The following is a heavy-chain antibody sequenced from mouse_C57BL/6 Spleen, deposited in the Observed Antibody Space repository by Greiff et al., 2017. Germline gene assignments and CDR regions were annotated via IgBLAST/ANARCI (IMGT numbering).Heavy chain of an antibody. CDR1: GFNIKDYY. J-gene: IGHJ2*01. CDR2: IDPEDGDT. D-gene: IGHD1-1*01. CDR3: TTGATVYYFDY. Sequence: EVKLMESGAELVRPGASVKLSCTASGFNIKDYYMHWVKQRPEQGLEWIGRIDPEDGDTEYAPKFPGKATMTADTSSNTAYLQLSSLTSEDTAVYYCTTGATVYYFDYWGQGTTLTVSS. V-gene: IGHV14-1*01.